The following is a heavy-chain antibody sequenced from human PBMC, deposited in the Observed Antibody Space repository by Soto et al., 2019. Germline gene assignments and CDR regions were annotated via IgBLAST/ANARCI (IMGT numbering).Heavy chain of an antibody. Sequence: QSQTLSLTCAISGDSVSSNSAAWNWIRQSPSRGLEWLGRTYYRSKWYNDYAVSVKSRITINPETSKNQFSLQLNSVTPEDTAVYFCARGSDSSSIGGFDYWGQGTLVTVSS. D-gene: IGHD6-6*01. CDR1: GDSVSSNSAA. CDR3: ARGSDSSSIGGFDY. V-gene: IGHV6-1*01. CDR2: TYYRSKWYN. J-gene: IGHJ4*02.